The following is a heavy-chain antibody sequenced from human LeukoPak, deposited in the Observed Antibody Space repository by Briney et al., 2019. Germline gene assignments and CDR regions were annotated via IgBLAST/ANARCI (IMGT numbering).Heavy chain of an antibody. Sequence: SETLSLTCTVSGGSISSYYWSWIRQPPGKGLEWIGYIYYSGSTNYNPSLKSRVTISVDTSKNQLSLKLSFVNAADTAVYYCARHNDYSRAFDIWGQGTMVTVSS. CDR3: ARHNDYSRAFDI. V-gene: IGHV4-59*08. CDR2: IYYSGST. J-gene: IGHJ3*02. CDR1: GGSISSYY. D-gene: IGHD4-11*01.